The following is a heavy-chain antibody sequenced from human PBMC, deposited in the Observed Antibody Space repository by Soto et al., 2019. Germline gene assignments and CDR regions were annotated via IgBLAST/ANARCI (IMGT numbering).Heavy chain of an antibody. J-gene: IGHJ4*02. CDR1: GGSISSYY. CDR2: IYYSGST. Sequence: LSLTCTVSGGSISSYYWSWIRQPPGKGLEWIGYIYYSGSTNYNPSLKSRVTISVDTSKNQFSLKLSSVTAADTAVYYCARDNGREQYYDSSGYWYYFDYWGQGTLVTVS. V-gene: IGHV4-59*01. CDR3: ARDNGREQYYDSSGYWYYFDY. D-gene: IGHD3-22*01.